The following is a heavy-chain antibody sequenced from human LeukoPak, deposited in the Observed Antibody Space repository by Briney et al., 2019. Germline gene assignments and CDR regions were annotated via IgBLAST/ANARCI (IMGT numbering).Heavy chain of an antibody. J-gene: IGHJ3*02. CDR1: GFTINTYW. Sequence: LAGGSLRLSCAASGFTINTYWMHWVRQAPGKGLVWVAHINIDGSTTNYAKSVKGRFTVSRDNARNTLYLQMNSLRADDTAMYYCARDPNYNSDWYGDAFDMWGQGTMVTVSS. CDR2: INIDGSTT. D-gene: IGHD6-19*01. CDR3: ARDPNYNSDWYGDAFDM. V-gene: IGHV3-74*01.